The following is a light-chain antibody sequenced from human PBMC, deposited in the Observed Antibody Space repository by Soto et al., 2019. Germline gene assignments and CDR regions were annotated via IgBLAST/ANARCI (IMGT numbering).Light chain of an antibody. CDR3: QQLFDSPIT. Sequence: DIQLTQSPSFLSPSIGDSVAITFRASQVISTSLAWYQVKPGKAPKLLIYAASTLESGVPSRFSATVSGTEFSPTITSLQPEDFATYYCQQLFDSPITFGQGTRLEIK. J-gene: IGKJ5*01. V-gene: IGKV1-9*01. CDR1: QVISTS. CDR2: AAS.